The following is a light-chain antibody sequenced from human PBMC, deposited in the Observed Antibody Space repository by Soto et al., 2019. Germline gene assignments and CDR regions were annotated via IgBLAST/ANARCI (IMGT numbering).Light chain of an antibody. CDR2: EVS. V-gene: IGLV2-23*02. J-gene: IGLJ1*01. CDR1: SSDVGSYNL. Sequence: QSVLIQPASVSGSPGQSITISCTGTSSDVGSYNLVSWYQQHPGKAPKLMIYEVSKRPSGVSNRFSGSKSGNTASLTISGLQAEDEADYYCCSYAGSVFGTGTKVTVL. CDR3: CSYAGSV.